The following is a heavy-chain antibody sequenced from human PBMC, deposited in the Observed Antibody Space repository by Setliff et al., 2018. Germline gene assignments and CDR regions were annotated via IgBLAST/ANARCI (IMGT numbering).Heavy chain of an antibody. Sequence: EASVKVSCKASGGTFSSYAISWVRQAPGQGFEWMGWINTNTGSPTYAQGFTGRFVFSLDTSVSTAYLQISSLKAEDAAMYYCARAGQYDHVWGSYRLQYNWFDPWGQGTLVTVSS. CDR2: INTNTGSP. CDR1: GGTFSSYA. J-gene: IGHJ5*02. D-gene: IGHD3-16*02. V-gene: IGHV7-4-1*02. CDR3: ARAGQYDHVWGSYRLQYNWFDP.